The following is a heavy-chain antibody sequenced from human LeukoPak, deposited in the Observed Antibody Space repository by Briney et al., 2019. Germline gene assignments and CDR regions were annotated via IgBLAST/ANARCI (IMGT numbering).Heavy chain of an antibody. V-gene: IGHV4-31*03. CDR2: IYYSGST. D-gene: IGHD4-17*01. CDR1: GGSISSGGYY. CDR3: ARGGDYGDHTAWFDP. J-gene: IGHJ5*02. Sequence: PSQTLSLTCTVSGGSISSGGYYWSWIRQHPGKALEWIGYIYYSGSTYYNPSLKSRVTISVDTSKNQFSLKLSSVTAADTAVYYCARGGDYGDHTAWFDPWGQGTLVTVSS.